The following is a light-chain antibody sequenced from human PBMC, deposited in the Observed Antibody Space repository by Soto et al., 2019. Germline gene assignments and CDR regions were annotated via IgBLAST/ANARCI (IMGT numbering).Light chain of an antibody. CDR1: QTVSSNY. CDR3: QQSDTYPLT. Sequence: MTQSPATLSLSPGERATLSCRASQTVSSNYLAWYQQRPGKAPKLLIYHASTLESGVPSRFSGGGSGTVFTLTINSLQADDFATYYCQQSDTYPLTFGQGTRLEI. J-gene: IGKJ5*01. CDR2: HAS. V-gene: IGKV1-5*01.